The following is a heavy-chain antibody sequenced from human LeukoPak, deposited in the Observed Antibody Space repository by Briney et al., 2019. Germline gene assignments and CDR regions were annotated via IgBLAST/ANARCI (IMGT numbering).Heavy chain of an antibody. V-gene: IGHV3-64*01. D-gene: IGHD1-7*01. CDR2: ISSNGHNT. CDR3: ARDLQPGITGTTMALAFDY. CDR1: GFTFSSYA. J-gene: IGHJ4*02. Sequence: GGSLRLSCAASGFTFSSYAMHWVRQAPGKGLEYVSAISSNGHNTYYANSVKGRFTISRDNSKNTLYLQMGSLRVEDMAVYFCARDLQPGITGTTMALAFDYWGQGTLVTVSS.